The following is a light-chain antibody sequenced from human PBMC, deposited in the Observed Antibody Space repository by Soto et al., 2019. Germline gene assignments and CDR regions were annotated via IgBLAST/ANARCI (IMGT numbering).Light chain of an antibody. CDR1: QSLLQSNGNNY. J-gene: IGKJ4*01. CDR3: MQALQTPPA. CDR2: LGS. V-gene: IGKV2-28*01. Sequence: DIVMTQSPLSLPATPGEPASISCRSSQSLLQSNGNNYLGWYLQKPGQSPQLLIYLGSNRASGVPDRFSGSGSGTDFTLKISRVEAEDVGVYYCMQALQTPPAFGGGTKVEIK.